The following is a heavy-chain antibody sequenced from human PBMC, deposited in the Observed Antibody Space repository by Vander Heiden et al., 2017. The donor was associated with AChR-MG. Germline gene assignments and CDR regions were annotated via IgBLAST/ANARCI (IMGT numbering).Heavy chain of an antibody. CDR2: IRSSSGTM. CDR1: RFPPSSYS. V-gene: IGHV3-48*02. CDR3: ARGKLYYYDSSGYSPNY. Sequence: EVQPVAFGGGLTQPGGSLRLSCSSYRFPPSSYSMNWVRQDPGKGLEWVSCIRSSSGTMYNADSVEGGVTNSGDNAKSSLYLQMNSLRDEDTAVYYCARGKLYYYDSSGYSPNYWGQGTLVTVSS. D-gene: IGHD3-22*01. J-gene: IGHJ4*02.